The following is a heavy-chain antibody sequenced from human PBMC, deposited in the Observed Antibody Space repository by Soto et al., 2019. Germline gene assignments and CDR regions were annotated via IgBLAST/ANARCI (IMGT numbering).Heavy chain of an antibody. J-gene: IGHJ6*02. CDR1: GGSISSGGYS. D-gene: IGHD4-17*01. CDR2: IYHSGYT. CDR3: ARANYGDYGYGMDV. V-gene: IGHV4-30-2*01. Sequence: QLQLQESGSGLVKPSQTLSLTCAVSGGSISSGGYSWSWIRQPPGKGLEWIGYIYHSGYTYYNPSLKSRVPISVDRYKNQFSLKLSSETAADTAVYYCARANYGDYGYGMDVWGHGTTVTVSS.